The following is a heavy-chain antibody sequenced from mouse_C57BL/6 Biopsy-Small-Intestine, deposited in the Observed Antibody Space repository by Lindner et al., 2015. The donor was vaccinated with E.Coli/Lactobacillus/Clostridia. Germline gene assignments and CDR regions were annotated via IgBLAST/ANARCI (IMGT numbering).Heavy chain of an antibody. CDR1: GFSLTSYA. D-gene: IGHD1-1*01. CDR2: IWGDGST. Sequence: VQLQESGPGLVAPSQSLSITCTVSGFSLTSYAVSWVRQPPGKGLEWLGIIWGDGSTNYRSALISRLSISKDNSKSQVFLKLNSLQTDDTATYYCAKRGDGNLHAMDYWGQGTSVIVSS. V-gene: IGHV2-3*01. CDR3: AKRGDGNLHAMDY. J-gene: IGHJ4*01.